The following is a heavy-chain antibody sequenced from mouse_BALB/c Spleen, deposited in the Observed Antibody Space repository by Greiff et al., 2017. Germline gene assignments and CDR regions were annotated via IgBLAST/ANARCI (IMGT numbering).Heavy chain of an antibody. J-gene: IGHJ2*01. CDR1: GFTFSDYG. CDR2: ISNLAYSI. Sequence: EVKLMESGGGLVQPGGSRKLSCAASGFTFSDYGMAWVRQAPGKGPEWVAFISNLAYSIYYADTVTGRFTISRENAKNTLYLEMSSLRSEDTAMYYCARDSGYYAFDYWGQGTTLTVSS. V-gene: IGHV5-15*02. D-gene: IGHD2-3*01. CDR3: ARDSGYYAFDY.